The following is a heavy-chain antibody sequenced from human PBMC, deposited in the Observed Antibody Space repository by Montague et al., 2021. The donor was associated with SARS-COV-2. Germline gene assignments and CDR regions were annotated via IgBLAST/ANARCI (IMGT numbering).Heavy chain of an antibody. J-gene: IGHJ5*02. Sequence: SETLSLTCTVSGGSVSDYYWTWVRQSAGKGLEWIGSIYYSGNTNYNPSLKSRLTMSLDTANNQFSLYLSSVLAADTAVYYCTRVREDELGSSGWGDNWFDPWGQGTLVTVSS. V-gene: IGHV4-4*07. CDR3: TRVREDELGSSGWGDNWFDP. D-gene: IGHD2-15*01. CDR1: GGSVSDYY. CDR2: IYYSGNT.